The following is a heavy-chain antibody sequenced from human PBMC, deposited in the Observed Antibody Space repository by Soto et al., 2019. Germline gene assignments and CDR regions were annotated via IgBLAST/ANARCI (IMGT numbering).Heavy chain of an antibody. CDR3: ARVSITMIVVGLPDDWYFDL. D-gene: IGHD3-22*01. CDR2: IYYSGST. CDR1: GGSISSGGYY. Sequence: QVQLQESGPGLVKPSQTLSLTCTVSGGSISSGGYYWSWIRQHPGKGLEWIGYIYYSGSTYYNPSLKSRVTISVDTSKNQFSLKLSSVTAADTAVYYCARVSITMIVVGLPDDWYFDLWGSGTLVTVSS. V-gene: IGHV4-31*03. J-gene: IGHJ2*01.